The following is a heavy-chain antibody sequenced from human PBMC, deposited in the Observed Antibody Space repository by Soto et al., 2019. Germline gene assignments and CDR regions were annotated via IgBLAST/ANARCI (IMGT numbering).Heavy chain of an antibody. V-gene: IGHV3-21*01. D-gene: IGHD2-2*01. CDR2: ISSSSSYI. CDR1: GFTFSSYS. CDR3: ARKPPAAMLYYYYGMDV. J-gene: IGHJ6*02. Sequence: EVQLVESGGGLVKPGGSLRLSCAASGFTFSSYSMNWVRQAPGKGLEWVSSISSSSSYIYYADSVKGRFTISRDNAKNSLYLQMNSLRAEDTAVYYCARKPPAAMLYYYYGMDVWGQGTTVTVSS.